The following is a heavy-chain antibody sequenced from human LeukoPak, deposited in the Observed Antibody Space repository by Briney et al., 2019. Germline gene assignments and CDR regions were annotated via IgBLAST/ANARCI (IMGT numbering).Heavy chain of an antibody. CDR3: ARVRVTISIDP. D-gene: IGHD3-3*01. CDR2: IYYSGST. Sequence: SETLSLTCTVSGGSISSGDYYWSWIRQPPGKGLEGIGYIYYSGSTYYNPSLKSRVTISVDTSKNQFSLKLSSVTAADTAVYYCARVRVTISIDPWGQGTLVTVSS. V-gene: IGHV4-30-4*08. CDR1: GGSISSGDYY. J-gene: IGHJ5*02.